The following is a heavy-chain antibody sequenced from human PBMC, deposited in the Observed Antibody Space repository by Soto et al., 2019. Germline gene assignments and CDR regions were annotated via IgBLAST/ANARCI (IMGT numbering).Heavy chain of an antibody. CDR1: GYTFTSYN. CDR2: INAANDNT. V-gene: IGHV1-3*01. D-gene: IGHD6-19*01. CDR3: ARDSSGWSHYRDY. Sequence: ASVEVSGKNSGYTFTSYNIHCVRQAPGQGLEWMGWINAANDNTKYSQKFQGRVTIARDTSASTASMELSSLRSEDTAVYFCARDSSGWSHYRDYWGPGTLVTV. J-gene: IGHJ4*01.